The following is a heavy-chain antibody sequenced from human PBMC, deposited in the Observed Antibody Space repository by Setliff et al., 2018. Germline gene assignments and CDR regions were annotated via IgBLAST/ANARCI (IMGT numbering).Heavy chain of an antibody. Sequence: SETLSLTCAVYGGSFSGYYRGWIRQPPGKGLEWIGTIYYSGTTYYSPSLKSRVTISVDTSKNQFSLKLTSVTAADTAVYFCARSLGSGSYYNSRPFYSDYWGQGTLVTVSS. J-gene: IGHJ4*02. V-gene: IGHV4-34*01. CDR2: IYYSGTT. CDR3: ARSLGSGSYYNSRPFYSDY. CDR1: GGSFSGYY. D-gene: IGHD3-10*01.